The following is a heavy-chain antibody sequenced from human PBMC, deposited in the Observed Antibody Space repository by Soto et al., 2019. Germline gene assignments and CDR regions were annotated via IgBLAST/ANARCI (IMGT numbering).Heavy chain of an antibody. CDR1: GFTFSSYA. D-gene: IGHD5-12*01. Sequence: PGGSLRLSCAASGFTFSSYAMSWVRQAPGKGLEWVSGISGSGGSTYYADSVKGRFTISRDNSKNTLYLQMNSLRVEDTALYYYAKGINWHFDCWGQGTLVTVSS. CDR3: AKGINWHFDC. V-gene: IGHV3-23*01. CDR2: ISGSGGST. J-gene: IGHJ4*02.